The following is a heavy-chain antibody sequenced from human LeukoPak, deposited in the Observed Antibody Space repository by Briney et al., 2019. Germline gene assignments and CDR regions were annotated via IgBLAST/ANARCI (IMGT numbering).Heavy chain of an antibody. Sequence: ASVKVSCKASGYTFTGYYMHWVRQAPGQGLEWMGWINPNSGGTNYAQKFQGRVTMTRDTSISTAYMELSSLRSDDTAVYYCARDLRSYYDFWSGYYTGIYYYYGMDVWGQGTTVTVSS. J-gene: IGHJ6*02. CDR2: INPNSGGT. V-gene: IGHV1-2*02. CDR3: ARDLRSYYDFWSGYYTGIYYYYGMDV. D-gene: IGHD3-3*01. CDR1: GYTFTGYY.